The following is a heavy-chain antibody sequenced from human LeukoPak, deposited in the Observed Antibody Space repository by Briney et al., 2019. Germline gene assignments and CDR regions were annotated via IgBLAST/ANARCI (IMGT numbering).Heavy chain of an antibody. D-gene: IGHD3-10*01. J-gene: IGHJ4*02. CDR3: ARDSEYYGSGSYYNGVDY. CDR2: ISASGDST. Sequence: GGSLRLSCAASGFTFSSYAMSWVRQAPGKGLEWLSAISASGDSTFYVGSVKGRFTISRDNSKNTLYLQMNSLRVEDTAVYYCARDSEYYGSGSYYNGVDYWGQGTLVTVSS. V-gene: IGHV3-23*01. CDR1: GFTFSSYA.